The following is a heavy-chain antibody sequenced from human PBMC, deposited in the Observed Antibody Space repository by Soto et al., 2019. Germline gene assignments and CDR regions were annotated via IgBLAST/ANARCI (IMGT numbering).Heavy chain of an antibody. CDR3: ARDLWGYCGTDCYPLDV. J-gene: IGHJ6*02. CDR2: MYNTGST. D-gene: IGHD2-21*02. Sequence: QVQLQESGPGLVKPSETLSLTCTVSGGSISRYYWSWIRQPPGKGLEWVGYMYNTGSTVYNPSFTSRATISGDTSKNQFSLKLTSVTAADTAVYYCARDLWGYCGTDCYPLDVWGQGTTVTVSS. CDR1: GGSISRYY. V-gene: IGHV4-59*01.